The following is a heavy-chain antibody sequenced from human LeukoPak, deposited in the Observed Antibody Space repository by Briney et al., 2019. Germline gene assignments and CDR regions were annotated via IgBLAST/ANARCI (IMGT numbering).Heavy chain of an antibody. CDR2: ISSSSSYV. CDR1: GFTFSSYS. D-gene: IGHD3-10*01. CDR3: ARVGPGSGSDFDY. Sequence: GGSLRLSCAASGFTFSSYSMNWVRQAPGKGLEWVSSISSSSSYVYYADLVKGRFTISRDNAKNSLYLQMNSLRAEDTAVYYCARVGPGSGSDFDYWGQGTLVTVSS. J-gene: IGHJ4*02. V-gene: IGHV3-21*01.